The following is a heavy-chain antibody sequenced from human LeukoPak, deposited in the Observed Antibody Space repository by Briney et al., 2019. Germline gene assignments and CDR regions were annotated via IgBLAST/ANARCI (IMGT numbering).Heavy chain of an antibody. CDR3: ARYNWPLDY. V-gene: IGHV3-7*01. CDR2: IKEDGSEK. D-gene: IGHD1-20*01. CDR1: GFTFSTYW. J-gene: IGHJ4*02. Sequence: SGGSLRLSCAASGFTFSTYWMSWVRQAPGKGLEWVANIKEDGSEKYYVDSVKGRFTISRDNSKNPLYLQMNSLRAEETAVYYCARYNWPLDYWGQGTLVTVSS.